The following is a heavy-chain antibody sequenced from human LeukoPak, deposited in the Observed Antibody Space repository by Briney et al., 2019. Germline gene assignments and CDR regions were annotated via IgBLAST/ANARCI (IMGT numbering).Heavy chain of an antibody. CDR2: IYHSGSGST. Sequence: SETLSLTCTVSGGSISSGGHSWSWIRQPPGKGLEWIGYIYHSGSGSTYYNPSLKSRVTISIDKSKNQFSLKLSSVTAADTAVNYCARHYGPWGQGTLVTVSS. CDR1: GGSISSGGHS. CDR3: ARHYGP. D-gene: IGHD3-16*01. V-gene: IGHV4-30-2*01. J-gene: IGHJ5*02.